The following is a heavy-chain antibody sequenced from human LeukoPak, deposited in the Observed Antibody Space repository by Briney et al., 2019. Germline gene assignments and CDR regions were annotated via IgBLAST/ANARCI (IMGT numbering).Heavy chain of an antibody. CDR2: IYYSGST. V-gene: IGHV4-39*01. D-gene: IGHD3-22*01. CDR1: GGSISSSSYY. Sequence: SATLSLTCTVSGGSISSSSYYWGWIRQPPGKGLAWIWSIYYSGSTYYNPSLNSRFTISVDTSKNQFSLKLSSVTAADTAVYYCARLTTLRSRVPPSYWGQGTLVTVSS. J-gene: IGHJ4*02. CDR3: ARLTTLRSRVPPSY.